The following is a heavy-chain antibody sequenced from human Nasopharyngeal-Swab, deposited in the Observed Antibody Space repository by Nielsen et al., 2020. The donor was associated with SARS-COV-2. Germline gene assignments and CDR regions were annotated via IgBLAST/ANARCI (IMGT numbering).Heavy chain of an antibody. Sequence: WIRQPPGKGLEWASYISSSSSTKYYADSVKGRFTISRDNAKNSLYLQMNSLRDEDTAVYYCARDAIVVVPAAIQYWGQGTLVTVSS. V-gene: IGHV3-11*04. J-gene: IGHJ4*02. CDR2: ISSSSSTK. D-gene: IGHD2-2*02. CDR3: ARDAIVVVPAAIQY.